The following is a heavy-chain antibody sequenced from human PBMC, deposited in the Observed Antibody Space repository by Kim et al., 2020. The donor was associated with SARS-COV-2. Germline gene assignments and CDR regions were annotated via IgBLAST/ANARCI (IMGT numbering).Heavy chain of an antibody. CDR2: IYYSGRT. Sequence: PGKGMGWMGSIYYSGRTYYNPSLKSRVTISVDTSKNQFSRKLSSVTAADTAVYYCARHLRAGFIAARPFYFDYWGQGTLVTVSS. V-gene: IGHV4-39*01. CDR3: ARHLRAGFIAARPFYFDY. D-gene: IGHD6-6*01. J-gene: IGHJ4*02.